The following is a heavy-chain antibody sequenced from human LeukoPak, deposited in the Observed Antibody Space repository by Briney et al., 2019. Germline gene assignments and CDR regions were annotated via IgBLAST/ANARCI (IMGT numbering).Heavy chain of an antibody. CDR2: MSYTGTT. D-gene: IGHD5-18*01. Sequence: SETLSLTCTVSGGSISSRSYYWGWIRQPPGKGLEWIASMSYTGTTYYNPSLRGRVTISVDTSKNQFSLNLSSVTAADTAVYFCARSGYSFLVDSWGQGTLVTVSS. CDR1: GGSISSRSYY. V-gene: IGHV4-39*01. J-gene: IGHJ4*02. CDR3: ARSGYSFLVDS.